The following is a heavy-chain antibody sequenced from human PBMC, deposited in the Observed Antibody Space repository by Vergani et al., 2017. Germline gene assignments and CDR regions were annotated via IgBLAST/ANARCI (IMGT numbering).Heavy chain of an antibody. CDR1: GFTFSSYG. CDR3: ARGYSYGSGHFDY. CDR2: IWYDGSNK. V-gene: IGHV3-33*01. D-gene: IGHD5-18*01. Sequence: QVQLVESGGGVVKPGRSLRLSCAASGFTFSSYGMHWVRQAPGKGLEWVAVIWYDGSNKYYADSVKGRFTISRDNSKNTLYLQMNSLRAEDTAVYYCARGYSYGSGHFDYWGQGTLVTVSS. J-gene: IGHJ4*02.